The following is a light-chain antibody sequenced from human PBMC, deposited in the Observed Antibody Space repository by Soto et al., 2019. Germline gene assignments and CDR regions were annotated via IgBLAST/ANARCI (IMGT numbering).Light chain of an antibody. V-gene: IGLV2-14*01. J-gene: IGLJ3*02. CDR1: NRDVGSYNL. Sequence: QSVLTQPASVSGSPGQSITIACTGTNRDVGSYNLVSWYQQRPGEAPKLIISEVRNRPSGISYRFTGSKSGNTASLTISGLQAEDEADYYCSSYTTTGTLVFGGGTQLTVL. CDR3: SSYTTTGTLV. CDR2: EVR.